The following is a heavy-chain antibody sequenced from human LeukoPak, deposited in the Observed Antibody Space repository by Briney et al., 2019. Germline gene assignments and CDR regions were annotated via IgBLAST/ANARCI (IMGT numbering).Heavy chain of an antibody. CDR3: AKGSSGYFFDL. V-gene: IGHV3-23*01. CDR1: GFTFTRHA. Sequence: GRSLRLSCAASGFTFTRHAMSWVRQAPGKGLEWVSGISGSGGSTHYADSVKGRFTISRDNSKNTLFLQMNSLRAEDTALYYCAKGSSGYFFDLWGQGTLVTVSS. J-gene: IGHJ4*02. CDR2: ISGSGGST. D-gene: IGHD3-22*01.